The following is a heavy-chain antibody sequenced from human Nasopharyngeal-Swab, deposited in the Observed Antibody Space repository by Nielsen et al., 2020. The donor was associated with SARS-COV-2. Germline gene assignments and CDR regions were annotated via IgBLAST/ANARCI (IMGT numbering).Heavy chain of an antibody. CDR3: AIITMVRGAWDY. D-gene: IGHD3-10*01. CDR2: IWYDGSNK. J-gene: IGHJ4*02. CDR1: GFTFSSYG. Sequence: GESLKISCAASGFTFSSYGMHWVHQAPGKGLEWVAVIWYDGSNKYYADSVKGRFTISRDNSKNTLYLQMNSLRAEDTAVYYCAIITMVRGAWDYWGQGTLVTVSS. V-gene: IGHV3-33*01.